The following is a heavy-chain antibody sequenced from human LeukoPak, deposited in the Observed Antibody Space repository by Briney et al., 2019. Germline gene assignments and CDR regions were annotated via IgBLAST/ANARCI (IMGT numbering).Heavy chain of an antibody. V-gene: IGHV1-2*02. D-gene: IGHD3-22*01. CDR3: ARDLTRSHNYYDSSGSDY. CDR2: INPNSGGT. J-gene: IGHJ4*02. CDR1: GYTFTDYY. Sequence: AASVKVSCKASGYTFTDYYMHWVRQAPGQGLEWMGWINPNSGGTTYAQKFQGRVTITRDTSISTAYMELSRLRSDDTAVYYCARDLTRSHNYYDSSGSDYWGQGTLVTVSS.